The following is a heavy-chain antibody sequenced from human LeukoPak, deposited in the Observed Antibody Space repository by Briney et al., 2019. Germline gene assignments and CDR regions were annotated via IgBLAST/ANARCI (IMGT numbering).Heavy chain of an antibody. CDR1: GFTFSSYW. CDR2: IKQDGSEK. D-gene: IGHD3-3*01. CDR3: ARGGITIFGVVIFPPFDY. J-gene: IGHJ4*02. Sequence: GGSLRLSCAASGFTFSSYWMSWVRQAPGKGLEWEANIKQDGSEKYYVDSVKGRFTISRDNAKNSLYLQMNSLRAEDTAVYYCARGGITIFGVVIFPPFDYWGQGTLVTVSS. V-gene: IGHV3-7*01.